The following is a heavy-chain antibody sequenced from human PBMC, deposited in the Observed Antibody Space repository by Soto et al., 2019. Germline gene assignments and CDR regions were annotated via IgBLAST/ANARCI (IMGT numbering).Heavy chain of an antibody. V-gene: IGHV3-13*05. D-gene: IGHD1-26*01. CDR2: LGAADDP. CDR1: GFSFRDYD. CDR3: ARAYLGRLPRRADYYSAMDV. Sequence: EVQLVESGGGSVQPGESLRLSCAASGFSFRDYDMHWVRQRTGKGLEWVSGLGAADDPYYIASVKGRFSVSRYNAQNSLYLNMNNLRVDDPAVYFCARAYLGRLPRRADYYSAMDVWGRGTTVTVSS. J-gene: IGHJ6*02.